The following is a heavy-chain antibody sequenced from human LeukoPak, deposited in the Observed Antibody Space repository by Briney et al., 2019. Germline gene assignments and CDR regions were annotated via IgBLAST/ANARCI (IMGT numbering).Heavy chain of an antibody. Sequence: GGSLRLSCAASGFTFSTYGMHWVRQAPGKGLEWVTFIRYDGSNKYYADSVKGRFTISRDNSKNTLYLQMNSLRAEDTAVYYCAKESFVAAVTDYDFWSGPKENWFDPWGQGTLVTVSS. CDR2: IRYDGSNK. CDR3: AKESFVAAVTDYDFWSGPKENWFDP. D-gene: IGHD3-3*01. V-gene: IGHV3-30*02. CDR1: GFTFSTYG. J-gene: IGHJ5*02.